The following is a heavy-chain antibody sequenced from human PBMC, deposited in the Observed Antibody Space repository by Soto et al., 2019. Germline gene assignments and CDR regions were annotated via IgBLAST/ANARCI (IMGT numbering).Heavy chain of an antibody. V-gene: IGHV3-48*04. CDR2: ISSSGSTI. D-gene: IGHD3-16*02. Sequence: GGSLRLSCAASGFTFSSYWMHWVRQAPGKGLEWVSYISSSGSTICYADSVKGRFTISRDNAKNSLYLQMNSLRAEDTAVYYCARGPYDYVWGSDPPHFDYWGQGTLVTVSS. J-gene: IGHJ4*02. CDR1: GFTFSSYW. CDR3: ARGPYDYVWGSDPPHFDY.